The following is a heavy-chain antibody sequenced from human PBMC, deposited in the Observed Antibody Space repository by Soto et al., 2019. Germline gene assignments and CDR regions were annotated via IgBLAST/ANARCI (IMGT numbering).Heavy chain of an antibody. CDR1: GFTFTDSY. CDR2: ISTSGSII. J-gene: IGHJ4*02. V-gene: IGHV3-11*01. Sequence: QVQLVESGGGLVKPGGSLRLSCVAAGFTFTDSYMSWIRQAPGKGLEWVSYISTSGSIIHYADSVKGRFTISRDNAKKSLYLQMNSLRVEDTAVYYCARGQPVSGWPSDYWGQGTLVTVSS. D-gene: IGHD6-19*01. CDR3: ARGQPVSGWPSDY.